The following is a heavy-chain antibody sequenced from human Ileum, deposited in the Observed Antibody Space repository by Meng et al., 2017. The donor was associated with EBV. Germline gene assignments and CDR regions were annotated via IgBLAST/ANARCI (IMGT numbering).Heavy chain of an antibody. CDR2: IIPMFGAP. Sequence: QGQGEQSGAEVKKPGSSVKFPCKASGGTFRNSAISWVRQAPGQGLEWMGGIIPMFGAPDYAQRFQDRVTITADESTSTVYMELNSLRSEDTAVYYCARESGRGYSSDYWGQGTLVTVSS. CDR3: ARESGRGYSSDY. CDR1: GGTFRNSA. D-gene: IGHD5-18*01. V-gene: IGHV1-69*01. J-gene: IGHJ4*02.